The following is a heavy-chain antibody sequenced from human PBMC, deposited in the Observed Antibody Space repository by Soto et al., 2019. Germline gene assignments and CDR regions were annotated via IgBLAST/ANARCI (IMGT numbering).Heavy chain of an antibody. D-gene: IGHD6-13*01. CDR3: ARESSSSCHDY. CDR2: ISAYNGNT. CDR1: GYTFTSYG. Sequence: QVQLVQSGSEVKKPGASVKVSCKASGYTFTSYGISWVRQAAGQGLEWMGWISAYNGNTNHAQKLQGRVTMTPDTSTSTAYMERRCLRSDDTAVYYCARESSSSCHDYWGQGTLVTVSS. V-gene: IGHV1-18*01. J-gene: IGHJ4*02.